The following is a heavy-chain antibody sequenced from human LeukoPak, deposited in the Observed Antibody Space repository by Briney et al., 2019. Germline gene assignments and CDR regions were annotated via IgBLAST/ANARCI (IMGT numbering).Heavy chain of an antibody. CDR1: GFSFSAYI. CDR3: TRRYGGHSGWAGYHDS. CDR2: IRSDGSST. Sequence: PGGSLRLSCVASGFSFSAYIMHWVRQAPGKGLEYVSAIRSDGSSTFYPNFVKGRFTISRDNSKSTLYLQMGSLRAEDTAVYYCTRRYGGHSGWAGYHDSWGQGTLVTVSS. D-gene: IGHD6-19*01. V-gene: IGHV3-64*01. J-gene: IGHJ4*02.